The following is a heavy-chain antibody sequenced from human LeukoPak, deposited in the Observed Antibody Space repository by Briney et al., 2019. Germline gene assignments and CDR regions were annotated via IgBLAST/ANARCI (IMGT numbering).Heavy chain of an antibody. V-gene: IGHV1-2*02. D-gene: IGHD3-10*01. CDR2: INPKSGGT. Sequence: ASVKVSCKTSGGTFSSYAISWVRQAPGQGLEWMGWINPKSGGTNYAQKFQGRVTMTRDTSISTAYMDMSSLRSDDTAVYYCARNLWFGESSDAFDMWGQGTMVTVSS. J-gene: IGHJ3*02. CDR3: ARNLWFGESSDAFDM. CDR1: GGTFSSYA.